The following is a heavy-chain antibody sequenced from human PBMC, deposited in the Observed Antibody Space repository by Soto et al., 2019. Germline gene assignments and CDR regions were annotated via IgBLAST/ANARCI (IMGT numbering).Heavy chain of an antibody. CDR3: AHSPCTGPQAYFDS. CDR1: GFSLSTSGVG. J-gene: IGHJ4*02. Sequence: QITLKESTPTLVKPTQTLTLTCTFSGFSLSTSGVGVGWIRQPPGKALEWLALIYWDDDRRYSPSLKSRLTSTKDPSKNQVVLTMTNIDPVDTATYYCAHSPCTGPQAYFDSWGQGTLVTVSS. CDR2: IYWDDDR. V-gene: IGHV2-5*02.